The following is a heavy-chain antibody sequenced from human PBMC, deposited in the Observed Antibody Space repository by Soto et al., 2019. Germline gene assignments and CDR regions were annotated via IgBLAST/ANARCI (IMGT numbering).Heavy chain of an antibody. V-gene: IGHV4-61*01. CDR1: GGSVSSGSYY. CDR2: IYSSGST. CDR3: ARDGDGYNY. J-gene: IGHJ4*02. Sequence: QVQLQESGPGLVKPSETLSLTCTVSGGSVSSGSYYWSWIRQPPGKGLEWIGYIYSSGSTSYNPYLKSRVTNSVDTSKYQFPLKLSYVTAEDTAVYYCARDGDGYNYWGQGTLVTVSS. D-gene: IGHD5-12*01.